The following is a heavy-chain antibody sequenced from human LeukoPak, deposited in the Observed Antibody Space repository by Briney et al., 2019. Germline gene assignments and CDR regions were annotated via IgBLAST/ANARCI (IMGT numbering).Heavy chain of an antibody. CDR2: IYYGGST. CDR3: AREGAGSYGFRYIDV. V-gene: IGHV4-59*01. Sequence: SETLSLTCTVSNGSMISYYWSWLRQPPGKGLEWMDYIYYGGSTNYNPSLKSRVTILVDTSKNQFSLKLSSVTAADTAVYYCAREGAGSYGFRYIDVWGKGTTVTVSS. CDR1: NGSMISYY. D-gene: IGHD5-18*01. J-gene: IGHJ6*03.